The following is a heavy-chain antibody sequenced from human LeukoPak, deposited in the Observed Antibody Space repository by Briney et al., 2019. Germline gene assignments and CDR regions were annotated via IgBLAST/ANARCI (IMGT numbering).Heavy chain of an antibody. CDR1: GGSISSYF. V-gene: IGHV4-59*01. D-gene: IGHD1-14*01. CDR3: ARVKKGTTGFDY. CDR2: IFYSDT. J-gene: IGHJ4*02. Sequence: SETLSLTCTVSGGSISSYFWSWIRQPPGKGLEWLGYIFYSDTNYNPSLKSRVTISVDTSKNQLSLKLNSVTTADTAVYYCARVKKGTTGFDYWGQGTLVTVSS.